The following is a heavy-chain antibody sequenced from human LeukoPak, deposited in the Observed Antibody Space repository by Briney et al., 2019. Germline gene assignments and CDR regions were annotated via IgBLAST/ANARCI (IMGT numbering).Heavy chain of an antibody. Sequence: SVKVSCKASGGTFSSYAISWVRQAPGQGLEWMGRIIPILGIANYAQKFQGRVTITADKSTSTAYMELSSPRSEDTAVYYCARHQWVPAFDIWGQGTMVTVSS. CDR2: IIPILGIA. V-gene: IGHV1-69*04. D-gene: IGHD1-26*01. CDR3: ARHQWVPAFDI. CDR1: GGTFSSYA. J-gene: IGHJ3*02.